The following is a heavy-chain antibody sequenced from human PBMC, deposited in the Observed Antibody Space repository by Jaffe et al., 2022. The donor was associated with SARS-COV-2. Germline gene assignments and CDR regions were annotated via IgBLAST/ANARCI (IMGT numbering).Heavy chain of an antibody. CDR3: ARDGRPNIAVAGSPAVY. V-gene: IGHV1-46*01. CDR1: GYTFTYYY. D-gene: IGHD6-19*01. Sequence: QVQLVQSGADVKKPGASVKVSCKASGYTFTYYYIHWVRQAPGQRPEWMGIIHPSGGSTTYAQKFQGRVTMTRDTSTSTVYMELSSLRSEDTAVYYCARDGRPNIAVAGSPAVYWGQGTLVTVSS. CDR2: IHPSGGST. J-gene: IGHJ4*02.